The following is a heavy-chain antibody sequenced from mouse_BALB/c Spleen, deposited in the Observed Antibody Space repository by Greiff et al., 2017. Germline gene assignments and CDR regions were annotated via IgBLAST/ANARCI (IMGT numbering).Heavy chain of an antibody. CDR1: GFTFTDYY. CDR3: ARDRGNRAMDD. J-gene: IGHJ4*01. D-gene: IGHD2-1*01. Sequence: DVKLVESGGGLVQPGGSLRLSCATSGFTFTDYYMSWVRQPPGKALEWLGFIRNKANGYTTEYSASVKGRFTISRDNSQSILYLQMNTLRAEDSATYYCARDRGNRAMDDWGQGTSVTVSS. CDR2: IRNKANGYTT. V-gene: IGHV7-3*02.